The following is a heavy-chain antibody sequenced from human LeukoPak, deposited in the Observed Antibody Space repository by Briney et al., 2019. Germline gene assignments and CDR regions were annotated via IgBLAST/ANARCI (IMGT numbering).Heavy chain of an antibody. D-gene: IGHD3-22*01. CDR3: ARARGYYDSSGYPNWFDP. CDR1: GGTFSSYA. V-gene: IGHV1-69*05. Sequence: SVKVSCKASGGTFSSYAISWVRQAPGQGLEWMGGIIPIFGTANYAQKFQGRVTITTDESTSTAYMELSSLRSEDTAVYYCARARGYYDSSGYPNWFDPWGQGTLVTVSS. J-gene: IGHJ5*02. CDR2: IIPIFGTA.